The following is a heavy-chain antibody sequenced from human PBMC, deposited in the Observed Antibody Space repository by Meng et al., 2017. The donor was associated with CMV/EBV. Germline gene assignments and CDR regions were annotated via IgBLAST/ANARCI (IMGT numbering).Heavy chain of an antibody. V-gene: IGHV3-21*01. J-gene: IGHJ4*02. Sequence: ETLSLTCAASGFTFSDYTMNWVRQAPGKGLEWVSSISSDSGYRYYADSVRGRFTIPRDNADYPLYLQLNNLRAEDTAVYYCTRGDFDFWTGRIFDKWGQGTLVTVSS. CDR1: GFTFSDYT. CDR2: ISSDSGYR. CDR3: TRGDFDFWTGRIFDK. D-gene: IGHD3/OR15-3a*01.